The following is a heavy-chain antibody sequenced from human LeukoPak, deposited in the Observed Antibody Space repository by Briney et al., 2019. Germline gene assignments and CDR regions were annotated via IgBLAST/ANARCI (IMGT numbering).Heavy chain of an antibody. D-gene: IGHD6-6*01. V-gene: IGHV3-53*01. CDR2: IYSSGDT. Sequence: GGSLRLSCAASGFTVSSKYMSWVRQTPGKGLQWVALIYSSGDTYTADSVKGRFTISRDNSENTLYLQMDSLRAEDTAVYYCAHWGSSGPFDYWGQGTLVTVSS. CDR1: GFTVSSKY. J-gene: IGHJ4*02. CDR3: AHWGSSGPFDY.